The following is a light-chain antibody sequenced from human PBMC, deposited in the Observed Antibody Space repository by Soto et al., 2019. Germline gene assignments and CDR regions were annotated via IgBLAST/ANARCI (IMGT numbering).Light chain of an antibody. Sequence: IVLIQSPATLSLSPGERATLSCRARQSVSSYLTWYPQKPGQAPRLLIYDASNRSTGLPARFSGRGSGTNFPLTIRSLEHKDFPGYYCQQRSNWWTFGQGHKVDIK. CDR3: QQRSNWWT. CDR2: DAS. CDR1: QSVSSY. J-gene: IGKJ1*01. V-gene: IGKV3-11*01.